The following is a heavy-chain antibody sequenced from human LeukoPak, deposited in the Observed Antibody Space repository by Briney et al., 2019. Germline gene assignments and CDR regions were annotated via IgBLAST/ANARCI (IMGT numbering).Heavy chain of an antibody. CDR3: ARRYQLGEIDY. D-gene: IGHD2-2*01. J-gene: IGHJ4*02. CDR2: IYYSGST. Sequence: SETLSLTCTVSGGSISSSSYYWGWIRQPPGKGLEWIGSIYYSGSTYYNPSLKSRVTISVDTSKNQFSLKLSSVTAADTAVYYCARRYQLGEIDYWGQGTLVTVSS. CDR1: GGSISSSSYY. V-gene: IGHV4-39*01.